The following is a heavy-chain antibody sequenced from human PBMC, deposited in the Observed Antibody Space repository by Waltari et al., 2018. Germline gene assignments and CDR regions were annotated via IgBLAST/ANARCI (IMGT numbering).Heavy chain of an antibody. J-gene: IGHJ6*02. Sequence: QVQLQQWGAGQLQPSETLSLTCAVYGGSFSGYYWGWIRQPPGKGLEWIGEINHNGNRNYNPSLRSRIAMLVDTSRSQFSLKVNSVTAADTAVYYCVRLEDCSGPGGNCYSGDWFALDVWGQGTTVTVSS. D-gene: IGHD2-15*01. CDR1: GGSFSGYY. CDR2: INHNGNR. CDR3: VRLEDCSGPGGNCYSGDWFALDV. V-gene: IGHV4-34*02.